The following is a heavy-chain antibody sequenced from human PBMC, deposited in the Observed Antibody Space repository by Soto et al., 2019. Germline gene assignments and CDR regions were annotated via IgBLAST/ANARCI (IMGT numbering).Heavy chain of an antibody. Sequence: QVQLVESGGGVVQPGRSLRLSCAASGFTFSSIAMHWVRQARGKGLEWVAVLSYSGTNEYYADSVKGRVTISRDNAKNTLYLQMNSLGAEDTAVYYCARDYYGSGSYPLFDPWGQGTLVTVSS. D-gene: IGHD3-10*01. J-gene: IGHJ5*02. CDR2: LSYSGTNE. CDR3: ARDYYGSGSYPLFDP. V-gene: IGHV3-30-3*01. CDR1: GFTFSSIA.